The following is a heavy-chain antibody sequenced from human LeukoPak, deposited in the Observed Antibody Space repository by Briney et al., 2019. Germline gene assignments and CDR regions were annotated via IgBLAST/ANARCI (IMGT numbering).Heavy chain of an antibody. V-gene: IGHV5-51*01. J-gene: IGHJ4*02. D-gene: IGHD1-26*01. CDR3: ASKNSGSFDY. CDR1: GYRFASYW. Sequence: GESLKISAKVSGYRFASYWIGWVRQMPGKGLEGMGIIYPVDADTRYSPSFQGQVTISSNKSISTPYLQWRSLKASANAMYFCASKNSGSFDYWGQGTLVTVSS. CDR2: IYPVDADT.